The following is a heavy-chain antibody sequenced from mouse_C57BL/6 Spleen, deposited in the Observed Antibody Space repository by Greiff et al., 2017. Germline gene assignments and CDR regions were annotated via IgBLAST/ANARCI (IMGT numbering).Heavy chain of an antibody. J-gene: IGHJ1*03. CDR2: ISDGGSYT. CDR1: GFTFSSYA. D-gene: IGHD1-1*01. CDR3: ARGELSSSVRYWYFDV. V-gene: IGHV5-4*03. Sequence: DVMLVESGGGLVKPGGSLKLSCAASGFTFSSYAMSWVRQTPEKRLEWVATISDGGSYTYYPDNVKGRFTISRDNAKNNLYLQMSHLKSEDTAMYYCARGELSSSVRYWYFDVWGTGTTVTVSS.